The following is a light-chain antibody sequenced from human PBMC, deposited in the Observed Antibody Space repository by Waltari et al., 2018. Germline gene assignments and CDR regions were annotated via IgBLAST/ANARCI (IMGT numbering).Light chain of an antibody. CDR3: QSYDRSLSVV. J-gene: IGLJ2*01. Sequence: QSALTQPPSVSGAPGQRITISCTGSGSNIGAGYDVHWYQQFPGTAPKLLLYGNNNRPPGVPDRFVGSKTGTSASLAITGLQADDEADYYCQSYDRSLSVVFGGGTKLTVL. V-gene: IGLV1-40*01. CDR2: GNN. CDR1: GSNIGAGYD.